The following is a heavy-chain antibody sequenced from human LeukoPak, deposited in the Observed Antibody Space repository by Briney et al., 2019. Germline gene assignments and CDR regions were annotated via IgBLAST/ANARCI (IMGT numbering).Heavy chain of an antibody. D-gene: IGHD2-15*01. CDR2: IYSGGST. V-gene: IGHV3-66*01. J-gene: IGHJ3*02. CDR1: GFTVSSNY. CDR3: ATYPYCSGGSCYLAIGTFDI. Sequence: GGSLRLSCAASGFTVSSNYMSWVRQAPGKGREWVSVIYSGGSTYYADSVKGRFTISRDNSKDTLYLQMNSLRAEDTAVYYCATYPYCSGGSCYLAIGTFDIWGQGTMVTVSS.